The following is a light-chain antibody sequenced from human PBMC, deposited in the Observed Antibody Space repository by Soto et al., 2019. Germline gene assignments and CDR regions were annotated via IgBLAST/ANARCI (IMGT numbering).Light chain of an antibody. CDR3: QQRSKWPLT. CDR1: QSVSSY. Sequence: DIVLTQSPATLSLSPGERATLSCRASQSVSSYLAWYQQKPGQAPRLLMYDASNRATGIPARFSGSGSGTDFTLTISSLEPEDFVVYYCQQRSKWPLTFGGGTKVESK. J-gene: IGKJ4*01. V-gene: IGKV3-11*01. CDR2: DAS.